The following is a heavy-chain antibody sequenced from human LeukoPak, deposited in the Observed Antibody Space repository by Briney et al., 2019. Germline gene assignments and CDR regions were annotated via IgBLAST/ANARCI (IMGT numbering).Heavy chain of an antibody. Sequence: SETLSLTCTVSGGSISSYYWSWIRQPPGKGLEWIGYIYYSGSTNYNPSLKSRVTISVDTSENQFSLKLSSVTAADTAVYYCARVGSAVEKNWFDPWGQGTLVTVSS. CDR2: IYYSGST. D-gene: IGHD6-13*01. V-gene: IGHV4-59*01. CDR3: ARVGSAVEKNWFDP. CDR1: GGSISSYY. J-gene: IGHJ5*02.